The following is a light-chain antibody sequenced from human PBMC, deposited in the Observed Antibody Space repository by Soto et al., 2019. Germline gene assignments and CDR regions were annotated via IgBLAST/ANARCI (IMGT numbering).Light chain of an antibody. Sequence: VLTQSPATLSLSPGERATLSCRASQSVSSYLACYQKRPGQAPRLLIFEASNRAPGNPARFSGSGSRTDSTLTISSLEPEDFAGYYCQQRSNWPPAWTFGQGTKVEIK. CDR3: QQRSNWPPAWT. V-gene: IGKV3-11*01. CDR2: EAS. CDR1: QSVSSY. J-gene: IGKJ1*01.